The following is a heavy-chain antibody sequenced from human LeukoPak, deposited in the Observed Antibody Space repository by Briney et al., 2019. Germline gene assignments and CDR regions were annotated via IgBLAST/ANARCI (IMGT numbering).Heavy chain of an antibody. J-gene: IGHJ4*02. V-gene: IGHV4-61*02. CDR1: GGSISSGSYY. CDR3: ARADFWSGYYNFDY. D-gene: IGHD3-3*01. Sequence: SQTLSLTCTVSGGSISSGSYYWSWIRQPAGKGLEWIGRIYTSGSTNYNPSLKSRVTISVDTSMNQFSLKLSSVTAADTAVYYCARADFWSGYYNFDYWGQGTLVTVSS. CDR2: IYTSGST.